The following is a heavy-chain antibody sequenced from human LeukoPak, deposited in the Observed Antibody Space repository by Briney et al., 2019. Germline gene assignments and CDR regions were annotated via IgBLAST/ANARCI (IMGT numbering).Heavy chain of an antibody. CDR2: INHSGST. Sequence: PSETLSLTCAVYGGSFSGYYWSWIRQPPGKGLEWIGEINHSGSTNYNPSLKSRVTISVDMSKNQFSLKLSSVTAADTAVYYCARVEDDAFDIWGQGTMVTVSS. V-gene: IGHV4-34*01. J-gene: IGHJ3*02. CDR3: ARVEDDAFDI. CDR1: GGSFSGYY.